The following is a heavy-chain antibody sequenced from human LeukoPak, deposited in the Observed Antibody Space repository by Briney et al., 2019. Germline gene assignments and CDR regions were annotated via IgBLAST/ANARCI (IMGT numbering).Heavy chain of an antibody. CDR3: ARADIVATMSPDY. V-gene: IGHV4-61*02. CDR1: GGSISSGGYY. J-gene: IGHJ4*02. CDR2: IYTSGST. D-gene: IGHD5-12*01. Sequence: PSETLSLTCTVSGGSISSGGYYWSWIRQPAGKGLEWIGRIYTSGSTKYNPSLNSRVTISVDPSKNQFSLRLSSVTAADTAVYYCARADIVATMSPDYWGQGTLVTVSS.